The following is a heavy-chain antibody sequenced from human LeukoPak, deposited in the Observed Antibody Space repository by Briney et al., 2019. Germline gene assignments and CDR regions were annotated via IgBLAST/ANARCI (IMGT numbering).Heavy chain of an antibody. CDR2: ISNNGGYT. CDR3: AKQLGYCSDGSCYFPY. Sequence: GGSLRLSCAASGFTFSSSAMSWVRQAPGKGLEWVSAISNNGGYTYYADSVQGRFTISRDNPKSTLCLQMNSLRAEDTAVYYCAKQLGYCSDGSCYFPYWGQGSLVTVSS. CDR1: GFTFSSSA. V-gene: IGHV3-23*01. J-gene: IGHJ4*02. D-gene: IGHD2-15*01.